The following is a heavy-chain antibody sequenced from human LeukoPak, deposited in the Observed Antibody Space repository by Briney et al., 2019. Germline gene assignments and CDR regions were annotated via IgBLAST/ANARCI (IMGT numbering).Heavy chain of an antibody. Sequence: SETLSLTCAVYGGSFNAYYWTWIRQTPGKGLEWIGEINHSGNTNYNPSLESRVTISADTSRNQFSLNLGSVTAADTAIYYCARGLRFIQGPGYYYMDVWGKGTTVTVSS. J-gene: IGHJ6*03. D-gene: IGHD3-16*02. CDR3: ARGLRFIQGPGYYYMDV. CDR1: GGSFNAYY. CDR2: INHSGNT. V-gene: IGHV4-34*01.